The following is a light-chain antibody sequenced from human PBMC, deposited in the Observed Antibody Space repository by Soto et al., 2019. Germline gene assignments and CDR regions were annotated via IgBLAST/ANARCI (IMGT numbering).Light chain of an antibody. V-gene: IGLV2-8*01. J-gene: IGLJ1*01. CDR3: SSYAGSNNYV. CDR1: SSDVGGYNY. CDR2: EVS. Sequence: QSVLTQPPSASGSPVQSVTISCTGTSSDVGGYNYVSWYQQHPGKAPKLMIYEVSKRPSGVPDRFSGSKSGNTASLTVSGLQAEDEADYYCSSYAGSNNYVFGTGTKVTGL.